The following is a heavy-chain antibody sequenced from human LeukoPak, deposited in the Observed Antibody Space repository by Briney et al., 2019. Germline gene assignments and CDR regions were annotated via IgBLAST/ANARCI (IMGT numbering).Heavy chain of an antibody. CDR2: INPDSGGT. CDR1: GYTFTGYY. J-gene: IGHJ4*02. CDR3: ARDLGDYVWGSYRSLSFDY. D-gene: IGHD3-16*02. Sequence: ASVKVSCKSSGYTFTGYYMHWVRQAPGRGLEWMGWINPDSGGTNYAQKFQGRVTMTRDTSISTAYMELSRLRSDDTAVYYCARDLGDYVWGSYRSLSFDYWGQGTLVTVSS. V-gene: IGHV1-2*02.